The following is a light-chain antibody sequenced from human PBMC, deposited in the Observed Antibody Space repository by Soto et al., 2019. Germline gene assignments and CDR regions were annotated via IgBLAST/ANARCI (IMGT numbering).Light chain of an antibody. Sequence: QSALAQPASVSGSPGQSITISCTGTSSDVGGYIYVSWYQQHPGKAPKLMIYDVTSRPSGVSYRFSGSMSGNTASLTISGLQAEDEADYYCGSYTTSSSYVFGTGTKVTVL. V-gene: IGLV2-14*01. CDR1: SSDVGGYIY. CDR3: GSYTTSSSYV. J-gene: IGLJ1*01. CDR2: DVT.